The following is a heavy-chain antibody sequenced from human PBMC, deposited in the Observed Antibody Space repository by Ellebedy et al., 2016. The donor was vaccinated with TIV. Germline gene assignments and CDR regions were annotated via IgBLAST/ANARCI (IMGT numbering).Heavy chain of an antibody. Sequence: GESLKISCKGSGYSFSDNWIGWVRQLPGKGLEWMGKLFPRDSEPIYSPSFQGQVTISADQSVTTAHLQWNSLRASDTAMYYCAAKNVHNSGLLGDAFDVWGQGTFVTVSS. V-gene: IGHV5-51*01. CDR1: GYSFSDNW. J-gene: IGHJ3*01. D-gene: IGHD6-19*01. CDR3: AAKNVHNSGLLGDAFDV. CDR2: LFPRDSEP.